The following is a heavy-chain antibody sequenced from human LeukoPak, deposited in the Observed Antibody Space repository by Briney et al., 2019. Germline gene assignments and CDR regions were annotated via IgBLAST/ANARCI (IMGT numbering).Heavy chain of an antibody. CDR1: GFTFSSYE. Sequence: GGSLRPSCAASGFTFSSYEMNWVRQAPGKGLEWVSYISSSGSTIYYADSVKGRFTISRDNAKNSLYLQMNSLRAEDTAVYYCARYYYDSSGKNLGYWGQGTLVTVSS. D-gene: IGHD3-22*01. CDR2: ISSSGSTI. J-gene: IGHJ4*02. CDR3: ARYYYDSSGKNLGY. V-gene: IGHV3-48*03.